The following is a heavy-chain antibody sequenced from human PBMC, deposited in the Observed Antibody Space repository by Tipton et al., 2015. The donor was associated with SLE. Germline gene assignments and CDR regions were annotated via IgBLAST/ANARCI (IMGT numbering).Heavy chain of an antibody. J-gene: IGHJ4*02. CDR1: GFTFSRFA. CDR2: ISSDGSNT. CDR3: TRGGADF. Sequence: SLRLSCAASGFTFSRFAMHWVRQAPGKGLEYVSGISSDGSNTYFANSVKGRFTISKDNSKNSLFLQMDSLRAEDKAVYYCTRGGADFWGREILVTVSS. V-gene: IGHV3-64*01.